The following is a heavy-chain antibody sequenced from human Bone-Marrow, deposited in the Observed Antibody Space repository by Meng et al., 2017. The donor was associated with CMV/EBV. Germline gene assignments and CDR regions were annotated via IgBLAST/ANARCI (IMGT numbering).Heavy chain of an antibody. D-gene: IGHD2-21*01. Sequence: GESLKISCVVSGFSLRRYGMSWVRQAPGKGLEWVSGISGSGSRTHFADSVKGRFSISRDTSKNTIFLQMNSLRAEDTAVYYCAKDHWVAPNTYGGGAFDTWGQGTMVTVSS. CDR2: ISGSGSRT. J-gene: IGHJ3*02. V-gene: IGHV3-23*01. CDR1: GFSLRRYG. CDR3: AKDHWVAPNTYGGGAFDT.